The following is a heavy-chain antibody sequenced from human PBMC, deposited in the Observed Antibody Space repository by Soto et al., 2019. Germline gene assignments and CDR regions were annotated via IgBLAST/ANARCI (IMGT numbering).Heavy chain of an antibody. D-gene: IGHD2-2*02. J-gene: IGHJ6*02. V-gene: IGHV1-18*01. Sequence: QLVQSGPEVKKPGTSVKVSCKASGFTFTSYGVSWVRQAPGQGLEWMGWISAYNGNTNYAQKLQGRVTMTTDTSTSTAYMELRSLRSDDTAVYYCARVPYCSSTSCYTRYYYGMDVWGQGTTVTVSS. CDR3: ARVPYCSSTSCYTRYYYGMDV. CDR2: ISAYNGNT. CDR1: GFTFTSYG.